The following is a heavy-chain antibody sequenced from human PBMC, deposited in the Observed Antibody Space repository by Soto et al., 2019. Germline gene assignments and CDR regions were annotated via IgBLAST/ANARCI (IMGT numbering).Heavy chain of an antibody. D-gene: IGHD3-3*01. CDR3: ARSKRITIFGVVIEAYYYYGMDV. V-gene: IGHV4-34*01. J-gene: IGHJ6*02. CDR1: GGSFSGYY. Sequence: ETLSLTCAVYGGSFSGYYWIWFRQPPGKGLEWIGEINNSGSTNYNPSLKSRVTISVDTSKNQFSLKLSSVTAADTAVYYCARSKRITIFGVVIEAYYYYGMDVWGQGTTVTVSS. CDR2: INNSGST.